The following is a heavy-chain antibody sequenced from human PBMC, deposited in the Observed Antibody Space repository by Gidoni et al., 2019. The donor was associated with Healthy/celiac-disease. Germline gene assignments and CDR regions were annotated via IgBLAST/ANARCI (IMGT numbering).Heavy chain of an antibody. D-gene: IGHD5-18*01. CDR1: GSTFTGYY. V-gene: IGHV1-2*02. CDR3: ARDFGVDTAMDDY. J-gene: IGHJ4*02. Sequence: QVQLLQSGAEVNKPGASVKVSCKASGSTFTGYYMHWVRQDPGQGLEWMGWINTKSGGTNYAQKCQGRVTMNRDTSSSTAYMELSRLRSDETAVYYCARDFGVDTAMDDYWGQGTLVTVSS. CDR2: INTKSGGT.